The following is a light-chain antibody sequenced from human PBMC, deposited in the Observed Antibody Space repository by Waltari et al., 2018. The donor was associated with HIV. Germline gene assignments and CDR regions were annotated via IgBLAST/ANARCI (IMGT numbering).Light chain of an antibody. CDR1: SSNLGTYSD. V-gene: IGLV1-40*01. J-gene: IGLJ2*01. CDR3: QSYDGTLRGVVL. Sequence: QSVLTQPPSVSGAPGQRVTISCTGTSSNLGTYSDVHWYQHLPGKAPQVVMYGNDSRPAVVPDRFSGSKSGTSASLAITGLQAADEGVYYCQSYDGTLRGVVLFGGGTKLTVL. CDR2: GND.